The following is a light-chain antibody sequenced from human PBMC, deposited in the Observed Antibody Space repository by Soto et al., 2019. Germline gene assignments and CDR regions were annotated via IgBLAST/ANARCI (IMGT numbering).Light chain of an antibody. Sequence: EIVMTQSPATLSVSPGERATHSCRASQSVGSTLAWYQQKPGQAPRLLIYGASTRATGVPARFSGSGSGTEFTLTISSLQAEDLAVYYCQQYHDWPPLTFGGGTKVEIK. V-gene: IGKV3-15*01. CDR2: GAS. CDR3: QQYHDWPPLT. J-gene: IGKJ4*01. CDR1: QSVGST.